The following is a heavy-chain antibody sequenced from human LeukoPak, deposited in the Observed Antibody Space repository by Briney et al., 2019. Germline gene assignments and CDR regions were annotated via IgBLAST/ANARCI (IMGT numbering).Heavy chain of an antibody. CDR3: ARGFKRTLGDAFDI. Sequence: GGSLRLSCAASGFTFSSYEMNWVRQAPGKGLEWVSYISSSGSTIYYADSVKGRFTISRDNAKNSLYLQMNSLRAEDTAVYYCARGFKRTLGDAFDIWGQGTMVTVSS. CDR2: ISSSGSTI. V-gene: IGHV3-48*03. CDR1: GFTFSSYE. D-gene: IGHD2-15*01. J-gene: IGHJ3*02.